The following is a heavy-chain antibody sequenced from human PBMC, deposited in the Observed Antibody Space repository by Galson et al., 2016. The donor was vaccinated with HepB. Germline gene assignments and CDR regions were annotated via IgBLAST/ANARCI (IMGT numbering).Heavy chain of an antibody. CDR2: VNPSDSYT. CDR3: ARHYNYSYAY. V-gene: IGHV5-10-1*01. J-gene: IGHJ4*02. Sequence: QSGAEVKKPGESLRISCKTSGYSFTTYWITWVRQMPGKGLEWLGTVNPSDSYTNYNPSFQGHVTISLDKSISNTYLQRSSLKTSDTAMYYCARHYNYSYAYWGQGALVTVSS. D-gene: IGHD3-10*01. CDR1: GYSFTTYW.